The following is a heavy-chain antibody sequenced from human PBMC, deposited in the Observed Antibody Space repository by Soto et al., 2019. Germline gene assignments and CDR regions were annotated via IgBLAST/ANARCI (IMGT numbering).Heavy chain of an antibody. Sequence: PSDTLSVTCTVSGGSISSYYWSWIRQPPGKGLEWIGYIYYSGSTNYNPSLKSRVTISVDTSKNQFSLKLSSVTAADTAVYYCARHDVVRGVIRNWFDPWGQGTLVTVSS. J-gene: IGHJ5*02. D-gene: IGHD3-10*01. V-gene: IGHV4-59*08. CDR3: ARHDVVRGVIRNWFDP. CDR2: IYYSGST. CDR1: GGSISSYY.